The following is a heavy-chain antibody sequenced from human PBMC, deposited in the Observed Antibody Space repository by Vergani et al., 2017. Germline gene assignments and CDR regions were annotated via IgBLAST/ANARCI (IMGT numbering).Heavy chain of an antibody. D-gene: IGHD3-3*01. J-gene: IGHJ6*03. CDR1: GGSIRSTFYY. V-gene: IGHV4-39*07. CDR2: IYYSGST. CDR3: AREPDYDFWSGYPYYYYMDV. Sequence: QLQLQESDPGLVKPSETLSLTCTVSGGSIRSTFYYWGWIRQPPGKGLEWIGTIYYSGSTYYNPSLKSRVTISVDTSKNQFSLKLSSVTAADTAVYYCAREPDYDFWSGYPYYYYMDVWGKGTTVTVSS.